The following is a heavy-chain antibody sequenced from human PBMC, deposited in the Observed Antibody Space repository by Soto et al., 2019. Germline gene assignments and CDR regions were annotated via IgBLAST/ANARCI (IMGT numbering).Heavy chain of an antibody. Sequence: SETLSLTCPVSGGSITSSTYYWGWIRQPPGKGLEWIGSIYYTGSTHYNPALKSRVTISVDTSKNQFSLKLSSVTAADTAVYYCARHPTIAELMVYATHYFDHWGQGTLVTVSS. CDR2: IYYTGST. J-gene: IGHJ4*02. D-gene: IGHD2-8*01. CDR3: ARHPTIAELMVYATHYFDH. V-gene: IGHV4-39*01. CDR1: GGSITSSTYY.